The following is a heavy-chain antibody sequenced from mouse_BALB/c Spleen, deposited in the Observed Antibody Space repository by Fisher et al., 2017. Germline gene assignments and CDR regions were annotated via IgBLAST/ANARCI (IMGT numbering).Heavy chain of an antibody. CDR3: ARSPYSLYAMDY. D-gene: IGHD2-10*01. Sequence: KFKGKATLTADKSSSTAYMQLSSLTSEDSAVYYCARSPYSLYAMDYWGQGTSVTVS. V-gene: IGHV1-4*01. J-gene: IGHJ4*01.